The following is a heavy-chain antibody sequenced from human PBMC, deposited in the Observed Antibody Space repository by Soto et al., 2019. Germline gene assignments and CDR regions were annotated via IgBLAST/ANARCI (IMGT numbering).Heavy chain of an antibody. V-gene: IGHV1-3*01. Sequence: ASVKVSCKASGGTFSSYTISWLRQAPGQRLEWMGWINAGNGNTKYSQKFQGRVTITRDTSASTAYMELSSLRSEDTAVYYCARAWVVVTAPDYWGQGTLVTVAS. D-gene: IGHD2-21*02. CDR2: INAGNGNT. J-gene: IGHJ4*02. CDR3: ARAWVVVTAPDY. CDR1: GGTFSSYT.